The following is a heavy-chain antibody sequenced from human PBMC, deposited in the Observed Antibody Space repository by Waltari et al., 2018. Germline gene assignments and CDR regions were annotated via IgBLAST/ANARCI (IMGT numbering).Heavy chain of an antibody. D-gene: IGHD2-2*02. CDR3: ARGHCSSTRCNTNHDYHYYYGMDV. CDR2: TKRDRIST. V-gene: IGHV3-74*01. Sequence: EVQLVESGGGLVQPGGSLTVSCAASGFTFISYWMHWVRHGPGKGLVWVSRTKRDRISTSYANSVKGRFIISQDDAKNTLYLQKNSLRVEDTAVYYCARGHCSSTRCNTNHDYHYYYGMDVWGQGTTVTVSS. CDR1: GFTFISYW. J-gene: IGHJ6*02.